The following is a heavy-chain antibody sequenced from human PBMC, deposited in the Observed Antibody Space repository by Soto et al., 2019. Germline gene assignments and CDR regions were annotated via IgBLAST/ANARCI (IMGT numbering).Heavy chain of an antibody. J-gene: IGHJ6*02. CDR2: IKQDGSEK. V-gene: IGHV3-7*03. CDR1: GFTFSSYW. D-gene: IGHD2-8*01. Sequence: GGSLRLSCAASGFTFSSYWMGWVRQAPGKGLEWVANIKQDGSEKYYVDSVKGRFTISRDNAKNSLYLQMNSLRAEDTAVYYCARGEGRGYCTNGVCYTVSYYGMDVWGQGTTVTVSS. CDR3: ARGEGRGYCTNGVCYTVSYYGMDV.